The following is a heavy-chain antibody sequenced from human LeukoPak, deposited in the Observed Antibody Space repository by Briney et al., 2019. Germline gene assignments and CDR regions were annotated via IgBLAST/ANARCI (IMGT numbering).Heavy chain of an antibody. V-gene: IGHV3-20*04. D-gene: IGHD2-15*01. CDR2: INWNGGST. CDR1: GFTFDDYG. J-gene: IGHJ6*03. Sequence: PGGSLRLSCTASGFTFDDYGMSWVRQAPGKGLEWVSGINWNGGSTGYADSVKGRFTISRDNSKNSLYLQMNSLRTEDTALYYCAKDGESGGRSYYYYYMDVWGKGTTVTVSS. CDR3: AKDGESGGRSYYYYYMDV.